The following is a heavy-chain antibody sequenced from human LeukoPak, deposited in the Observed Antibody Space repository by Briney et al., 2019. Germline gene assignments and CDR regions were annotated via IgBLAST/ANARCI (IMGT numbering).Heavy chain of an antibody. Sequence: PGGSLRLSCSASGFTFSSYAMHWVRQTPGKGLEYVSAISSNGGSTYYADSVKGRFTISRDNSKNTLYLQMSSLRAEDTAVYYCVKEAGGPFDYWGQGTLVTVSS. CDR1: GFTFSSYA. V-gene: IGHV3-64D*06. J-gene: IGHJ4*02. CDR3: VKEAGGPFDY. CDR2: ISSNGGST. D-gene: IGHD3-10*01.